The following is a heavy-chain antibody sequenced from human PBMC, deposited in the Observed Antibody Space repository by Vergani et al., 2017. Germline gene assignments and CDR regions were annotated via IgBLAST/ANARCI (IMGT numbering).Heavy chain of an antibody. V-gene: IGHV3-21*01. CDR2: ISSSSSYI. J-gene: IGHJ6*02. D-gene: IGHD3-9*01. CDR1: GFTFSSYS. Sequence: EVQLLESGGGLVQPGGSLRLSCAASGFTFSSYSMNWVRQAPGKGLEWVSSISSSSSYIYYADSVKGRFTIARDNAKNSLYLQMNSLRAEDTAVYYCARDLLRYFDWLLDYYYGMDVWGQGTTVTVSS. CDR3: ARDLLRYFDWLLDYYYGMDV.